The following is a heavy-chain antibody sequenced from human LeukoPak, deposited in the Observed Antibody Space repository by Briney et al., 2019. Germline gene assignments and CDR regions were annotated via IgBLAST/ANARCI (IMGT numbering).Heavy chain of an antibody. J-gene: IGHJ4*02. Sequence: GGSLRLSCAASGFTFSSYWMSWVRQAPGKGLEWVANIKQDGSEKYYVDSVKGRFTISRDNAKNSLYLQMNSLRAEDTAVYYRAQGLEGFGGYCSGGSCYFSYWGQGTLVTVSS. CDR2: IKQDGSEK. D-gene: IGHD2-15*01. CDR1: GFTFSSYW. CDR3: AQGLEGFGGYCSGGSCYFSY. V-gene: IGHV3-7*01.